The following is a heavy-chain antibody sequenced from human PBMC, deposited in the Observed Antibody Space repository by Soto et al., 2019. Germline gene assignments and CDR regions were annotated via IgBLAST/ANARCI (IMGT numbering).Heavy chain of an antibody. Sequence: GASVKVSCKASGYTFTGYYMHWVRQAPGQGLEWMGWINPNSGGTNYAQKFQGWVTMTRDTSISTAYMELSRLRSDDTAVYYCARGHSSSWYVPFDYWGQGTLVTVSS. CDR2: INPNSGGT. CDR3: ARGHSSSWYVPFDY. V-gene: IGHV1-2*04. CDR1: GYTFTGYY. J-gene: IGHJ4*02. D-gene: IGHD6-13*01.